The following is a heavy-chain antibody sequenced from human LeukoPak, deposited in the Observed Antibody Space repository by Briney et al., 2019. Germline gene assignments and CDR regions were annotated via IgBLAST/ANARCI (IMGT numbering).Heavy chain of an antibody. D-gene: IGHD6-13*01. J-gene: IGHJ5*02. Sequence: ASGRVSCTASGYRFTSYYMHWVRQAPGQGLEWMGIINASGGSTTYAQKFQGRVTMTRDTSTSTVYMELSSLRSEDTAVYYCARDLIAAAGTTWFDPWGQGTLVTVSS. V-gene: IGHV1-46*01. CDR2: INASGGST. CDR1: GYRFTSYY. CDR3: ARDLIAAAGTTWFDP.